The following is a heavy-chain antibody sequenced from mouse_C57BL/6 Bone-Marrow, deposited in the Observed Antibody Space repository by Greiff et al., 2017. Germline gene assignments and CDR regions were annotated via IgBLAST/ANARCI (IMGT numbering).Heavy chain of an antibody. CDR3: TTPGYPFDY. V-gene: IGHV14-4*01. Sequence: EVQLQESGAELVRPGASVKLSCTASGFNIKDYYMHWVKQWPEQGLEWIGWIGPDNGDTEYASMFPGKATITADTSSNTAYLQLSSLTSEDTAVYYCTTPGYPFDYWGQGTTLTVSS. CDR2: IGPDNGDT. J-gene: IGHJ2*01. D-gene: IGHD1-2*01. CDR1: GFNIKDYY.